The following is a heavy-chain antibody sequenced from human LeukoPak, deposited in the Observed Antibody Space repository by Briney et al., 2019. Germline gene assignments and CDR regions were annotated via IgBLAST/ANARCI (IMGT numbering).Heavy chain of an antibody. CDR3: ARGLQYQLLKALRYYYMDV. Sequence: SVKVSCKASGGTFSSHAIAWVRQAPGQGPEWMGGIIPISGTADYAQKFQGRVTITTDQSTSTVYMELSSLTSDDTAVYYCARGLQYQLLKALRYYYMDVWGEGTTVTVSS. D-gene: IGHD2-2*01. CDR2: IIPISGTA. J-gene: IGHJ6*03. V-gene: IGHV1-69*05. CDR1: GGTFSSHA.